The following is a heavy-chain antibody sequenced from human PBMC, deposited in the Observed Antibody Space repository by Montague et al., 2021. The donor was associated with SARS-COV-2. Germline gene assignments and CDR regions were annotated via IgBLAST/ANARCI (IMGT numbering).Heavy chain of an antibody. V-gene: IGHV6-1*01. CDR3: ASSGITLTGLDAFDI. CDR1: GDSVSSKRVG. J-gene: IGHJ3*02. Sequence: CAISGDSVSSKRVGWDWNRQYPSRRLEWLGRTYYGSKWDSDYAESFKXXLVITPDTSKNQVSLQLNSVIPEDTAVYFCASSGITLTGLDAFDIWGQGTMVTVSS. D-gene: IGHD3-9*01. CDR2: TYYGSKWDS.